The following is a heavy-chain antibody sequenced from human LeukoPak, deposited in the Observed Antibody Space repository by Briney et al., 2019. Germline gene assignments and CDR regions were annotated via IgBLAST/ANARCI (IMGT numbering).Heavy chain of an antibody. D-gene: IGHD2-2*01. CDR2: IHYSGST. J-gene: IGHJ4*02. V-gene: IGHV4-39*01. CDR3: AGQYCSGTSCYLDY. CDR1: GGSISSSSYY. Sequence: SETLSLTCTVSGGSISSSSYYWDWIRQPPGKGLVWIGSIHYSGSTYYNPSLKSRVSIFVDTSKSQFSLKLSSVTAADTALYYCAGQYCSGTSCYLDYWGRGTLVTVSS.